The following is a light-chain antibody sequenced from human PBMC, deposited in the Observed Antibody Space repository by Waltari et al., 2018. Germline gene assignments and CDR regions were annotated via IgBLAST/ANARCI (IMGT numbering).Light chain of an antibody. CDR2: AAS. V-gene: IGKV1-12*01. Sequence: TQSPSTLSASVGDRVTITCRASQDIRSWLAWYQQKPGKAPKLVIYAASSLQSGVPSRFSGSGSGTDFTLTISSLQPEDFATYFCQQTNSFPRTFGPGTKVDIK. CDR1: QDIRSW. CDR3: QQTNSFPRT. J-gene: IGKJ3*01.